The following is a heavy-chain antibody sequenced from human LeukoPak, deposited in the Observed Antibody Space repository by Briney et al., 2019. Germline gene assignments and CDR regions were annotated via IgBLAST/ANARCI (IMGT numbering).Heavy chain of an antibody. J-gene: IGHJ5*02. Sequence: GGSLRLSCAASGFTLSSYSMNWVRQAPGKGLEWVSSISSSSSYIYYADSVKGRFTISRDNAKNSLYLQMNSLRAEDTAVYYCARDVSQEYSGYDPNWFDPWGQGTLVTVSS. D-gene: IGHD5-12*01. V-gene: IGHV3-21*01. CDR1: GFTLSSYS. CDR3: ARDVSQEYSGYDPNWFDP. CDR2: ISSSSSYI.